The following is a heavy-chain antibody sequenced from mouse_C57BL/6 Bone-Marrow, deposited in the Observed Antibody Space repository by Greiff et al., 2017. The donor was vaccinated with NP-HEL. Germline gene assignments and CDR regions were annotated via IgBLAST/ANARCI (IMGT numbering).Heavy chain of an antibody. J-gene: IGHJ4*01. CDR1: GYTFTSYW. CDR3: ARSPVLLRSYYYAIDY. CDR2: IDPSDSDT. Sequence: VQLQQPGAELVRPGSSVKLSCKASGYTFTSYWMHWVKQRPIQGLEWIGNIDPSDSDTHYNQKFKDKATLTVDNSSSTAYMQLSSLTSEDSAVYYCARSPVLLRSYYYAIDYWGQGTSVTVSS. D-gene: IGHD1-1*01. V-gene: IGHV1-52*01.